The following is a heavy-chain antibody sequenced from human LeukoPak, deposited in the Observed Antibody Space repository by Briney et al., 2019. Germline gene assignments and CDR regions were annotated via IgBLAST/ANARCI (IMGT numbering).Heavy chain of an antibody. J-gene: IGHJ5*02. CDR3: ARDRGTYYYDSSGYYYEWFDP. D-gene: IGHD3-22*01. V-gene: IGHV1-2*02. CDR2: INPNSGGT. CDR1: GYIFTSYG. Sequence: GASVKVSCKASGYIFTSYGISWVRQAPGQGLEWMGWINPNSGGTNYAQKFQGRVTMTRDTSISTAYMELSRLRSDDTAVYYCARDRGTYYYDSSGYYYEWFDPWGQGTLVTVSS.